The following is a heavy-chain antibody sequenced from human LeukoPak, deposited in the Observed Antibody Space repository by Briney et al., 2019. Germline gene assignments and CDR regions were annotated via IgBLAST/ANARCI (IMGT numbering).Heavy chain of an antibody. Sequence: SETLSLTCAVYGGSFGGYYWSWIRQPPGKGLEWIGEINHSGSTNYNPSLKSRVTISVDTSKNQFSLKLSSVTAADTAVYYCARAPYYYDSSGYYYYYYYMDVWGKGTTVTISS. CDR2: INHSGST. V-gene: IGHV4-34*01. CDR1: GGSFGGYY. D-gene: IGHD3-22*01. J-gene: IGHJ6*03. CDR3: ARAPYYYDSSGYYYYYYYMDV.